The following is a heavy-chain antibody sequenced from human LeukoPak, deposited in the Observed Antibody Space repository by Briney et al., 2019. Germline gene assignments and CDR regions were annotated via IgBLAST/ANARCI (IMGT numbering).Heavy chain of an antibody. CDR2: IKYDGSNK. D-gene: IGHD3-22*01. CDR1: GFTFSNYW. CDR3: ARGPRYYDSSGYSHYYYYYMDV. J-gene: IGHJ6*03. Sequence: PGGSLRLSCTASGFTFSNYWMTWVRQSPGKGLEWVAIIKYDGSNKYHVDSARFTISRDNAKNSLYLQMNGLRAEDTAVYYCARGPRYYDSSGYSHYYYYYMDVWGKGTTVTVSS. V-gene: IGHV3-7*03.